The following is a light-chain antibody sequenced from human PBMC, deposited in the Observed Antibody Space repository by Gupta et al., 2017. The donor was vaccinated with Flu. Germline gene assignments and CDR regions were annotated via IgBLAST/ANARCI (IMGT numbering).Light chain of an antibody. CDR3: DSRDSSGKHLL. V-gene: IGLV3-19*01. CDR2: GQT. Sequence: STGLPQDPAVSVALGQTVSITCHCSSLRKYFVSWYQQKPGEAPKVVMYGQTKRPSGIPERLSGATSGDTASLIITGAQAEDEADYYCDSRDSSGKHLLFGGGTKVTVL. J-gene: IGLJ3*02. CDR1: SLRKYF.